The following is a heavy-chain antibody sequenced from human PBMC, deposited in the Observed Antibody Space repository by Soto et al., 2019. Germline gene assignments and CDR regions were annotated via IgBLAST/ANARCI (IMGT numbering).Heavy chain of an antibody. CDR3: ARPRNRVTPTFYYGMDV. CDR2: INHSGST. CDR1: GGSFSGYY. D-gene: IGHD4-4*01. V-gene: IGHV4-34*01. J-gene: IGHJ6*02. Sequence: SETLSLTCAVYGGSFSGYYWSWIRQPPGKGLEWIGEINHSGSTNYNPSLKSRVTISVDTSKNQFSLKLSSVTAADTAVYYCARPRNRVTPTFYYGMDVWGQGTTVTVSS.